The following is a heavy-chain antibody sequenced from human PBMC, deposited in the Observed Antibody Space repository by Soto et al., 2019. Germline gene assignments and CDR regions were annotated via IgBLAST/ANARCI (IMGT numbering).Heavy chain of an antibody. CDR3: AKEMVAAAYVETSPFDF. J-gene: IGHJ4*02. CDR2: IDGSGGDT. CDR1: GFTFSSYA. V-gene: IGHV3-23*01. D-gene: IGHD2-15*01. Sequence: EVQLLESGGGLEQPGGSLRLSCAASGFTFSSYAMAWVRQAPGTGLEWVSGIDGSGGDTSFADSVKGRFSISRDNSKKMLYLHMNSLRAEDTARYYCAKEMVAAAYVETSPFDFWGQGTLVTVSS.